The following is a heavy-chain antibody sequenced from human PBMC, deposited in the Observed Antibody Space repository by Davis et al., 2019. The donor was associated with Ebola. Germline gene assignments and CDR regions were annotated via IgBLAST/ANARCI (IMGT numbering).Heavy chain of an antibody. J-gene: IGHJ5*02. Sequence: GESLKISCAASGFTFSSYAMSWVRQAPGKGLEWVSAISGSGGSTYYADSVKGRFTISRDNSKNTLYLQMNSLRAEDTAVYYCAKDRLWFGEHVTTNWFDPWGQGTLVTVSS. CDR3: AKDRLWFGEHVTTNWFDP. CDR2: ISGSGGST. CDR1: GFTFSSYA. V-gene: IGHV3-23*01. D-gene: IGHD3-10*01.